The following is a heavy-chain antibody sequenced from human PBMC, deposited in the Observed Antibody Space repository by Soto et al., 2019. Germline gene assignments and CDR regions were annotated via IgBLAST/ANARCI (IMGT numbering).Heavy chain of an antibody. D-gene: IGHD5-18*01. CDR3: TTQIQLWERSFDY. V-gene: IGHV3-15*05. Sequence: GGSLRLSCAASGFTFSNAWMSWVRQAPGKGLEWVGRIKSKTDGGTIDYAAPVKGRFTISRDDSKNTLYLQMNSLKTEDTAVYYCTTQIQLWERSFDYWGQGTLVTVSS. CDR2: IKSKTDGGTI. CDR1: GFTFSNAW. J-gene: IGHJ4*02.